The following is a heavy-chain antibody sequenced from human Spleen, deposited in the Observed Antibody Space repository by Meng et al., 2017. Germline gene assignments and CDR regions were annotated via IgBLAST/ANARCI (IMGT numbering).Heavy chain of an antibody. D-gene: IGHD5-24*01. CDR2: IYPGDSDT. V-gene: IGHV5-51*01. CDR1: GYRFSSYW. CDR3: ARPTYGYILGAYDS. Sequence: GESLKISCKGSGYRFSSYWIGWVRQMPGKGLEWMGIIYPGDSDTRYSPSFQGQVTISVDKAISSAYLQWSSLKASDTAMYYCARPTYGYILGAYDSWGQGTLVTVSS. J-gene: IGHJ4*02.